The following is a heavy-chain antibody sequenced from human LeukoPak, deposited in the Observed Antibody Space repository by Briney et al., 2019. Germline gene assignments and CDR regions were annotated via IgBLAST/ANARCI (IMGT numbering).Heavy chain of an antibody. CDR1: GFTFSSYS. CDR3: ARDLSVGAKPDLGFDY. CDR2: ISSSSSYI. Sequence: PGGSLRLSCAASGFTFSSYSMNWVRQAPGKGLEWVSSISSSSSYIYYADSVKGRFTIPRDNAKNSLCLQMNSLRAEDTAVYYCARDLSVGAKPDLGFDYWGQGSLVTVSS. J-gene: IGHJ4*02. D-gene: IGHD1-26*01. V-gene: IGHV3-21*01.